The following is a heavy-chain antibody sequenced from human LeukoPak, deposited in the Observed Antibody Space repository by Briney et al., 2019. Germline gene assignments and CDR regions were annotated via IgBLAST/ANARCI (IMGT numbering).Heavy chain of an antibody. J-gene: IGHJ4*02. Sequence: ASVKVSGKVSGYTLTELSMHWVRQAPGKGLEWMGGFDPEDGETIYAQKFQGRVTMTEDTSTDTAYMELSSLRSEDTAVYYCATAPSYGGYVRYFDYWGQGTLVTVSS. D-gene: IGHD5-12*01. V-gene: IGHV1-24*01. CDR3: ATAPSYGGYVRYFDY. CDR2: FDPEDGET. CDR1: GYTLTELS.